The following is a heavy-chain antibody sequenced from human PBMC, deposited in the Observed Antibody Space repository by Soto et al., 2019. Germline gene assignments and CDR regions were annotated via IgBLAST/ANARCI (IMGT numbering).Heavy chain of an antibody. D-gene: IGHD3-22*01. CDR1: GRSFSRYY. J-gene: IGHJ4*02. V-gene: IGHV4-34*01. CDR3: ARGPHYHESSGQSQSDY. CDR2: INEAGFP. Sequence: SATLSLTCAVYGRSFSRYYWTWVRQPPGKGLEWIGDINEAGFPNLNPSIERRLTISVDTSKQEYFLKRTSVTAADTAVYLRARGPHYHESSGQSQSDYWGPGTLVTVSS.